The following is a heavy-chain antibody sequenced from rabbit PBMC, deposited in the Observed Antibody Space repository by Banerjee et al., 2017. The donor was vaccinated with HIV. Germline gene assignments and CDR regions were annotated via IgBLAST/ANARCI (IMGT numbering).Heavy chain of an antibody. CDR2: IDPVFGST. V-gene: IGHV1S7*01. CDR1: GLDFSSYS. Sequence: QLVESGGGLVQPGGSLKLSCKASGLDFSSYSMNWVRQAPGKGLEWIGYIDPVFGSTIYASWVNGRFTISSHNAQNTLYLQLNSLTAADTATYFCARRTDGISDYGYANLWGPGTLVTVS. CDR3: ARRTDGISDYGYANL. J-gene: IGHJ4*01. D-gene: IGHD6-1*01.